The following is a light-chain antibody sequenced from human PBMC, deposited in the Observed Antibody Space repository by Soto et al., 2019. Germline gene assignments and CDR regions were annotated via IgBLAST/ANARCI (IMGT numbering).Light chain of an antibody. CDR2: GNI. CDR3: QSYDNSLRGVI. CDR1: SSNIGSPFD. J-gene: IGLJ2*01. V-gene: IGLV1-40*03. Sequence: QAVVTQPPSVSGAPGQRVTISCTGSSSNIGSPFDVHWYRQLPGTAPKLLIYGNINRPSGVPDRFSGSKSGASASLSISGLQAEDEAEYYCQSYDNSLRGVIFGGGTKVTVL.